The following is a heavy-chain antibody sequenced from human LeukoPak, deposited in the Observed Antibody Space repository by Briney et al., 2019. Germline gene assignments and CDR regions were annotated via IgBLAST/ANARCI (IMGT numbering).Heavy chain of an antibody. CDR3: AKGYDFWSGGVDY. CDR2: LSGSGGST. V-gene: IGHV3-23*01. J-gene: IGHJ4*02. CDR1: GFTFSSYW. D-gene: IGHD3-3*01. Sequence: GGSLRLSCAASGFTFSSYWMSWVRQAPGKGLEWVSGLSGSGGSTFYADSVKGRFTISGDNSKNTLFLQMTSLRADDTAVYHCAKGYDFWSGGVDYWGQGTLVTVSS.